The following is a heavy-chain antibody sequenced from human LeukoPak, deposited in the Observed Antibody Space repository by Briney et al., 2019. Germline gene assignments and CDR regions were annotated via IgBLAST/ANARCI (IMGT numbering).Heavy chain of an antibody. V-gene: IGHV3-30-3*01. CDR3: AKEGNSYALDY. D-gene: IGHD5-18*01. CDR2: ISYDGSNK. CDR1: GFTFSSYA. Sequence: GGSLRLSCAASGFTFSSYAMHWVRQAPGKGLEWVAVISYDGSNKYYADSVKGRFTISRDNSKNTLYLQMNSLRAEDTAVYYCAKEGNSYALDYWGQGTLVTVSS. J-gene: IGHJ4*02.